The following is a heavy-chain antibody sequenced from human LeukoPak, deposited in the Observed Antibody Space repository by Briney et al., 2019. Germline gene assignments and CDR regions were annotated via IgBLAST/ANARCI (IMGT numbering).Heavy chain of an antibody. D-gene: IGHD5-18*01. J-gene: IGHJ4*02. Sequence: GGSLRLSCAASGFTFSSYNMNWVRQAPGKGLEWVSSISSSSTYIYYADSVKGRFTISRDNAKNSLYLQMNSLRAEDTAVYYCARAKDTAMVDYWGQGTLVTVSS. V-gene: IGHV3-21*06. CDR1: GFTFSSYN. CDR3: ARAKDTAMVDY. CDR2: ISSSSTYI.